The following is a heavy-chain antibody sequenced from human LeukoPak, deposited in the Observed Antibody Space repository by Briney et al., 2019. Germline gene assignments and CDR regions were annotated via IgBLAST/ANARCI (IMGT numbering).Heavy chain of an antibody. V-gene: IGHV1-69*06. CDR1: GYTFTGYY. J-gene: IGHJ5*02. Sequence: ASVKVSCKASGYTFTGYYMHWVRQAPGQGLEWMGGIMPIFGTANYAQKFQGRVTITADKSTSTAYMELSSLRSEDTAVYYCARGRPTTSIAAAGVNWFDPWGQGTLVTVSS. CDR3: ARGRPTTSIAAAGVNWFDP. D-gene: IGHD6-13*01. CDR2: IMPIFGTA.